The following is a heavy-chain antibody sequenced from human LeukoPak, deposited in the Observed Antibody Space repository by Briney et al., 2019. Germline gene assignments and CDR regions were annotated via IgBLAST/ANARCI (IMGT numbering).Heavy chain of an antibody. J-gene: IGHJ4*02. CDR2: FDPGDGET. V-gene: IGHV1-24*01. D-gene: IGHD6-19*01. CDR3: AMLHDSGWYFEY. Sequence: ASVKVSCKVSGYTLTDLSIHWVRQAPGRGLEWMGGFDPGDGETIYAQKFQGRVTLIEDTSTTTAYMELNRLRSEDTAVYYCAMLHDSGWYFEYWGQGTLVTVSP. CDR1: GYTLTDLS.